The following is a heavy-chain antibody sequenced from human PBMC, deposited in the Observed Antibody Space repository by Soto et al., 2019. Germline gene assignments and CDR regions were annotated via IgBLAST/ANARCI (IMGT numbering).Heavy chain of an antibody. CDR3: TTGIYYDLLTGYHDVAY. CDR1: GFNLSHTW. V-gene: IGHV3-15*01. D-gene: IGHD3-9*01. CDR2: IKSETDGGTA. Sequence: EVRLVQSGGGLVKPGGSLRLSCAASGFNLSHTWMTWVRQAAGKGLEWVGRIKSETDGGTADYAAPVKGRITISRDDSKNTGYLQMNSLKTEDTAVYYCTTGIYYDLLTGYHDVAYWGQGTLVTVSS. J-gene: IGHJ4*02.